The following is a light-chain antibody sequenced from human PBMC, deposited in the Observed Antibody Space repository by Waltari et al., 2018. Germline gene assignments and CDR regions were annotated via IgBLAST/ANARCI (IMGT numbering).Light chain of an antibody. CDR3: ASWDDSLNGHWV. CDR1: ASNIGGNL. V-gene: IGLV1-44*01. CDR2: GSD. J-gene: IGLJ3*02. Sequence: QSVLTQPPSASGTPGQRVTIPCSGSASNIGGNLVNWYHQLPGKAPKLLKDGSDRRPSGVPDRVSGSKAGTSASLGISGLQSEDEADYCCASWDDSLNGHWVFGGGTKVTVL.